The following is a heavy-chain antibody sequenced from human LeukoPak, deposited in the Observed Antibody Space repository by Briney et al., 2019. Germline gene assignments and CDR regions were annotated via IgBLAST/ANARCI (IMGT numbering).Heavy chain of an antibody. CDR1: GFTFSNYA. J-gene: IGHJ4*02. CDR2: VSGSGGST. D-gene: IGHD2-21*02. CDR3: AKGSFTYCGGDCYPFDY. Sequence: PGGSLRLSCAASGFTFSNYAMSWVRQAPGKGLEWVSTVSGSGGSTYYADSVKGRFTISRDNSKNTLYLQMNSLRAEDTAVYYCAKGSFTYCGGDCYPFDYWAREPWSPSPQ. V-gene: IGHV3-23*01.